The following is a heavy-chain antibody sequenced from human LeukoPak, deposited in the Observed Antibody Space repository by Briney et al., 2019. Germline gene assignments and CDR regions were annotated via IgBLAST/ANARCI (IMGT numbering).Heavy chain of an antibody. V-gene: IGHV3-30*18. J-gene: IGHJ4*02. Sequence: RGSLRLSCATSGFTFSNYGMHWVRQAPGKGLEWVAVISYDGSNKYYADSVKGRFTISRDNSKNTLYLQMNSLRPEDAAVYYCANLPLWGQGTLVTVSS. CDR2: ISYDGSNK. CDR1: GFTFSNYG. CDR3: ANLPL.